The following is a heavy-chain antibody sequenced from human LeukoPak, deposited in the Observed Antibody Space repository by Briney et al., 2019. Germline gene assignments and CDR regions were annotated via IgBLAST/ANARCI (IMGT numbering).Heavy chain of an antibody. Sequence: GGSLRLSCAASGFSFDNAWMSWVRRAPGKGLEWVANIKQDGSEKYYVDSVKGRFTISRDNAKNSLYLQLNSLRAEDTAVYYCAREGITAAADYWGQGTLVTVSS. D-gene: IGHD6-13*01. V-gene: IGHV3-7*01. CDR1: GFSFDNAW. CDR2: IKQDGSEK. J-gene: IGHJ4*02. CDR3: AREGITAAADY.